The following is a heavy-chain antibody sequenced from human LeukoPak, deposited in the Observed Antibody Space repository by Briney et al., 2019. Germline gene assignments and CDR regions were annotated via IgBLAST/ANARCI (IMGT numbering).Heavy chain of an antibody. V-gene: IGHV3-53*01. D-gene: IGHD5-18*01. CDR1: GFTVSSNY. CDR2: IYSGGST. J-gene: IGHJ6*03. CDR3: AREVTDYYYYYMDV. Sequence: GGSLRLSCAASGFTVSSNYMSWVRQAPGKGLEWVSVIYSGGSTYYADSVKGRFTISRDNSKNTLYLQMNSLRAEDTAVYYCAREVTDYYYYYMDVWGQGTTVTVSS.